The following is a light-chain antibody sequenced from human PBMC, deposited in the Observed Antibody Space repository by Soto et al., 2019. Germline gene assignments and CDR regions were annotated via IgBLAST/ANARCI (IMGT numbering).Light chain of an antibody. CDR1: QSVGSW. CDR3: QQRHWPWT. V-gene: IGKV3-11*01. Sequence: EIVLTQSPGTLSLSPGERATLSCRASQSVGSWLAWYQQKPGQPPRLLIYDVSNRATGIPARFSGSGSGTDFTLTISSLDPEDFAVYYCQQRHWPWTFGQGTTVEVK. J-gene: IGKJ1*01. CDR2: DVS.